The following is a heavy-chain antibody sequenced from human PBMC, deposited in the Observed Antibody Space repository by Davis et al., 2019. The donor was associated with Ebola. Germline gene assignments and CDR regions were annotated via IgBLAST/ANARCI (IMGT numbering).Heavy chain of an antibody. V-gene: IGHV3-49*04. CDR3: SRDLKQPPPSYYYGMDV. Sequence: GGSLRFSCRASGFTFGDYAMNWVRQAPGKGLEWVGFIRSKAYGGTTGYAASVKGRFTISRDDSKSIAYLQMDSLKTEDTAVYYCSRDLKQPPPSYYYGMDVWGQGTTVTVSS. CDR2: IRSKAYGGTT. J-gene: IGHJ6*02. D-gene: IGHD6-13*01. CDR1: GFTFGDYA.